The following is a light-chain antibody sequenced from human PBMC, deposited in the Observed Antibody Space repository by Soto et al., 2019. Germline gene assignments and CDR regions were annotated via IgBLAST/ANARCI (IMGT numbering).Light chain of an antibody. Sequence: EIVMTQSPATLSVSPGERVTLSCRASQSVGSNFAWYQQKPGQAPSPLIYTASTRATGVPARFSGSGSGTEFTLTISGLQSEDFAVYYCQQYENWPRTFGQGTKVENK. J-gene: IGKJ1*01. CDR1: QSVGSN. CDR3: QQYENWPRT. CDR2: TAS. V-gene: IGKV3-15*01.